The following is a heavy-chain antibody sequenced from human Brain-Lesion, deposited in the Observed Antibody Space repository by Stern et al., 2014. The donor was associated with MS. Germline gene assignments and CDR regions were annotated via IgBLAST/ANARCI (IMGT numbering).Heavy chain of an antibody. J-gene: IGHJ6*02. V-gene: IGHV4-61*02. CDR2: IFNSGST. CDR1: GGSISSGGYY. Sequence: QLQLQESGPGLVKPSQTLSLSCTVSGGSISSGGYYWSWIRQPAGKGLEWIGRIFNSGSTSYNPSLQSRVTISIDTSKNQFSRRLNSMTAADTAVYYCARGRVVPGFQYYATDVWGQGTTVIVSS. D-gene: IGHD2-2*01. CDR3: ARGRVVPGFQYYATDV.